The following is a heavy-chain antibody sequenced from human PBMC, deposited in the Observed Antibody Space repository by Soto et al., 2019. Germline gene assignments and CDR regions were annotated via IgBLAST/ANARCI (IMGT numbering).Heavy chain of an antibody. CDR2: INAGNGNT. CDR1: GYTFTSYA. J-gene: IGHJ4*02. V-gene: IGHV1-3*01. CDR3: ARGPGGFWSGYYVGGFVGTDY. Sequence: ASVKVSCKASGYTFTSYAMHWVRQAPGQRLEWMGWINAGNGNTKYSQKFQGRVTITRDTSASTAYMELSSLRSEDTAVYYCARGPGGFWSGYYVGGFVGTDYWGQGTLVTVSS. D-gene: IGHD3-3*01.